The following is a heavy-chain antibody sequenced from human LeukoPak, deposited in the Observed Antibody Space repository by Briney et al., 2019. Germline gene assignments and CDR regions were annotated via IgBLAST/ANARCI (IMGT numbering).Heavy chain of an antibody. V-gene: IGHV1-69*04. J-gene: IGHJ4*02. CDR3: ARDFGSGIADY. Sequence: SVKVSCKASGGTFSSYAISWVRQAPGQGLEWMGRIIPILGIANYAQKYQGRVTITADKSTSTAYMELSSLRSEDTAVYYCARDFGSGIADYWGQGTLVTVSS. D-gene: IGHD6-13*01. CDR1: GGTFSSYA. CDR2: IIPILGIA.